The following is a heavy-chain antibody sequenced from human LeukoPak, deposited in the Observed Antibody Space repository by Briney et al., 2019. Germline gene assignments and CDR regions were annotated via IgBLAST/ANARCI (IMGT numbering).Heavy chain of an antibody. J-gene: IGHJ6*03. Sequence: GASVKVSCKASGYTFTGYYMHWVRQAPGQGLEWMGWINPHSGGTNYAQKFQGRVTMNRDTSISTAYMELSRLRSDDTAVYYCATKYYGQYYYYYYMDVWGEGTTVTVSS. CDR3: ATKYYGQYYYYYYMDV. D-gene: IGHD2/OR15-2a*01. V-gene: IGHV1-2*02. CDR2: INPHSGGT. CDR1: GYTFTGYY.